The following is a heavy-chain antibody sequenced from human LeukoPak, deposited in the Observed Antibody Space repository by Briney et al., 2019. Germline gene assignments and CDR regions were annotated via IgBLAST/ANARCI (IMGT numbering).Heavy chain of an antibody. CDR3: ARGQPGPAGAGTYDF. D-gene: IGHD6-13*01. CDR1: GYTFTTSD. J-gene: IGHJ4*02. CDR2: MNPNSGKT. Sequence: ASVKVSCTASGYTFTTSDINWVRQATGQGLAWMGWMNPNSGKTGSAQKFQGRLTMTKNTSTSTAYMEVTGLKFEDTAIYYCARGQPGPAGAGTYDFWGQGTLITVSS. V-gene: IGHV1-8*01.